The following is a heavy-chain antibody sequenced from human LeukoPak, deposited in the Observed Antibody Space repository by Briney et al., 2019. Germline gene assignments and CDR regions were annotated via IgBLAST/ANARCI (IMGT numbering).Heavy chain of an antibody. CDR2: ISWNSGSI. J-gene: IGHJ4*02. V-gene: IGHV3-9*01. CDR3: AKAMQQLVAFDY. D-gene: IGHD6-13*01. CDR1: GSTFDDYA. Sequence: GRSLRLSCAASGSTFDDYAMHWVRQAPGKGLEWVSGISWNSGSIGYADSVKGRFTISRDNAKNSLYLQMNSLRAEDTALYYCAKAMQQLVAFDYWGQGTLVTVSS.